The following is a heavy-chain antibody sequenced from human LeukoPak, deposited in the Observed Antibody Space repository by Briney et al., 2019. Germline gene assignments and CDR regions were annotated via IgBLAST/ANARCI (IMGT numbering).Heavy chain of an antibody. CDR3: PGVAYGTVMDY. CDR1: GYTFTSYY. D-gene: IGHD3-10*01. J-gene: IGHJ4*02. Sequence: GASVKVSCKASGYTFTSYYMHWVRQAPGQGLEWMGIINPSGGSTSYAQKFQGRVTMTRDMSTSTVYMELSSLRSEDTAVYYCPGVAYGTVMDYWGQGTLVTVSS. V-gene: IGHV1-46*01. CDR2: INPSGGST.